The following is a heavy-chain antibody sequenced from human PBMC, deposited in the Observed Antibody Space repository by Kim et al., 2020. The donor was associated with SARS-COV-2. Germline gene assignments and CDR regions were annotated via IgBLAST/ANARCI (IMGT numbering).Heavy chain of an antibody. CDR1: GDSISSSSNY. V-gene: IGHV4-39*01. J-gene: IGHJ5*02. Sequence: SETLSLTCTVSGDSISSSSNYWGWIRQPPGKGLEWIGSIYYSGSTYYNPSLKSRVTISVDTSKNQFSLKLRAVTAAATAVYYCARILRSSSLRCWIDPWGQGTLVTVSS. D-gene: IGHD6-6*01. CDR2: IYYSGST. CDR3: ARILRSSSLRCWIDP.